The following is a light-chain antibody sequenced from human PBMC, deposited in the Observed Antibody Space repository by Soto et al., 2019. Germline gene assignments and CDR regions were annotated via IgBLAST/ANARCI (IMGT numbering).Light chain of an antibody. CDR2: GAS. Sequence: EIVLTQSPGTLSLSPGERATLSCRASQSVSSSYLAWYQQKPGQAPRLLIYGASSRATGIPDRFSGSGSGTSFTLTSSRLEPADFAVYDWQQYGSSPRFTFGPGTKVDSK. V-gene: IGKV3-20*01. CDR3: QQYGSSPRFT. CDR1: QSVSSSY. J-gene: IGKJ3*01.